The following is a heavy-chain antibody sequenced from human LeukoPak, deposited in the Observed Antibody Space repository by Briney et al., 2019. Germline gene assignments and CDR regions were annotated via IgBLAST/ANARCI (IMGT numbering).Heavy chain of an antibody. CDR1: GGSISSSNW. V-gene: IGHV4-4*02. Sequence: SETLSLTCAVSGGSISSSNWWSWVRQPPGKGLEWIGEIYHSGSTNYNPSLKSRVTISVDKSKNQFSLKLSSVTAADTAVYYCARDPDSSGYYYVGRYYGMDVWGQGTTVTVSS. CDR2: IYHSGST. D-gene: IGHD3-22*01. CDR3: ARDPDSSGYYYVGRYYGMDV. J-gene: IGHJ6*02.